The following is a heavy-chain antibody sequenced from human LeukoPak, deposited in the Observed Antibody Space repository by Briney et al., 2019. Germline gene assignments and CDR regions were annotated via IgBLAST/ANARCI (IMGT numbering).Heavy chain of an antibody. D-gene: IGHD3-22*01. CDR1: GYSISSGYY. CDR2: IFHSGST. J-gene: IGHJ5*02. V-gene: IGHV4-38-2*02. CDR3: AREYYYYDSSGYTS. Sequence: PSETLSLTCTVSGYSISSGYYWGWIRQPPGKGLEWIGSIFHSGSTYYNPSLKSRVTISVDTSKNQFSLRLSSVTAADTAVYYCAREYYYYDSSGYTSWGQGTLVTVSS.